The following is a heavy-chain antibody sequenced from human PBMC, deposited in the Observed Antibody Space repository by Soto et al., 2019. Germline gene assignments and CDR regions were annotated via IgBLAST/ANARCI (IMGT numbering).Heavy chain of an antibody. CDR3: VRVRDWFDP. CDR1: GGTFSGYY. V-gene: IGHV4-34*01. CDR2: IDHSGYT. D-gene: IGHD3-3*01. Sequence: PSETLSLTCAVYGGTFSGYYWNWIRQPPGKGLEWIGEIDHSGYTNYNPSLKSRVTISVDTSKNQFSLRLTSVTAADTAAYYCVRVRDWFDPWGQGTLVTVSS. J-gene: IGHJ5*02.